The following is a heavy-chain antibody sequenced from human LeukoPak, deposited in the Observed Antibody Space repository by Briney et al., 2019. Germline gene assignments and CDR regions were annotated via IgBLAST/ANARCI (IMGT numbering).Heavy chain of an antibody. Sequence: SETLSLTCTVSGGSISSSSYYWGWIRQPAGKGLEWIGRIYTSGSTNYNPSLKSRVTISVDTSKNQFSLKLSSVTAADTAVYYCASSYYGSGSYVYWGQGTLVTVSS. V-gene: IGHV4-61*02. CDR1: GGSISSSSYY. CDR2: IYTSGST. J-gene: IGHJ4*02. D-gene: IGHD3-10*01. CDR3: ASSYYGSGSYVY.